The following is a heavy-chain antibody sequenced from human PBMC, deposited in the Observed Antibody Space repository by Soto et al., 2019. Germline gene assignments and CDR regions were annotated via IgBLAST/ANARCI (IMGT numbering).Heavy chain of an antibody. CDR1: GGSFSGYY. Sequence: SETLSLTCAVYGGSFSGYYWSWIHQPPGKGLEWIGEINHSGSTNYNPSLKSRVTILVDTSKNQFSLKLSSVTAADTAVYYCARAPAAGTDYYFYYMEVWGKGTTVTVSS. J-gene: IGHJ6*03. CDR2: INHSGST. V-gene: IGHV4-34*01. D-gene: IGHD2-2*01. CDR3: ARAPAAGTDYYFYYMEV.